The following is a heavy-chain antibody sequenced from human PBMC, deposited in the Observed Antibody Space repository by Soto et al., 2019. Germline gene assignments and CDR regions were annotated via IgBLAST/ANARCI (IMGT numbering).Heavy chain of an antibody. CDR3: ARAMITFGGVIVPGAFDI. J-gene: IGHJ3*02. D-gene: IGHD3-16*02. CDR2: VHYTGST. Sequence: SETLSLTCTVSGGSISGFYWSWIRQPPGKGLEWIGYVHYTGSTSYNPSISSRVTVSVDTSKNQFSLKLSSVTAADTAVYYCARAMITFGGVIVPGAFDIWGQGTMVTVSS. CDR1: GGSISGFY. V-gene: IGHV4-59*01.